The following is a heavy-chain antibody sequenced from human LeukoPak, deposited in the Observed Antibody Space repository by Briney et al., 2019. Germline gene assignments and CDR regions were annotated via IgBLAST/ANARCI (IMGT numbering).Heavy chain of an antibody. V-gene: IGHV3-48*03. CDR2: ISRSGSTI. CDR1: GFTFSSYE. Sequence: PGGSLRLSCAASGFTFSSYEMNWVRQAPGKGLEWVSYISRSGSTIYYADSVKGRFTISRDNAKNSLYLQMNSLRAEDTAVYYCAKGADDSSGWWEYYFDYWGQGTLVTVSS. D-gene: IGHD3-22*01. J-gene: IGHJ4*02. CDR3: AKGADDSSGWWEYYFDY.